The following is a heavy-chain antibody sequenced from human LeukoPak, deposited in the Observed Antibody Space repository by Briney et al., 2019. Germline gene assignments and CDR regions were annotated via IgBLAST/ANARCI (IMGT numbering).Heavy chain of an antibody. D-gene: IGHD3-16*01. Sequence: GGSLRLSCAASGFTFSSYGMHWVRQAPGKGLEWVSVIYSGGSTYYADSVKGRFTISRHNSKNTLYLQMNSLRAEDTAVYYCARGGGPVYFDYWGQGTLVTVSS. CDR2: IYSGGST. J-gene: IGHJ4*02. CDR3: ARGGGPVYFDY. CDR1: GFTFSSYG. V-gene: IGHV3-53*04.